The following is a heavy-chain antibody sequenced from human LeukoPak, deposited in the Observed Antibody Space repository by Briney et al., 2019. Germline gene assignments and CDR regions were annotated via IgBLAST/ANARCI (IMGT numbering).Heavy chain of an antibody. Sequence: GGSLRLSCAASGFTFNSYSMNWVRQAPGKGLEWVSSISGSNSYIYYADSMKGRFTISRDNAKNSLYLQMNSLRAEDTALYYCAKEVAVNWFDPWGQGTLVTVSS. V-gene: IGHV3-21*04. CDR2: ISGSNSYI. CDR3: AKEVAVNWFDP. CDR1: GFTFNSYS. D-gene: IGHD2-15*01. J-gene: IGHJ5*02.